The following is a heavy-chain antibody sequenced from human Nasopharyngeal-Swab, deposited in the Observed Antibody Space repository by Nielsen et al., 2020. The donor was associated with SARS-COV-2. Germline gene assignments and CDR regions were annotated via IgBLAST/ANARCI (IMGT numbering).Heavy chain of an antibody. J-gene: IGHJ5*02. CDR1: GFTFSSYG. CDR2: IWYDGSDK. D-gene: IGHD3-16*01. CDR3: GRDLGGRFST. Sequence: GESLKISCAASGFTFSSYGMHWVRQAPGKGLEWVASIWYDGSDKYYADSVEGRFTISRDNAKNTLFLQVNSLRAEDTAVYYCGRDLGGRFSTWGQGTLVTVSS. V-gene: IGHV3-33*01.